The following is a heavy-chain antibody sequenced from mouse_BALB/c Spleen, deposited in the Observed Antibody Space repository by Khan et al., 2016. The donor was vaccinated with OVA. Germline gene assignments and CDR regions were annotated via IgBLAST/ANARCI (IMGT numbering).Heavy chain of an antibody. Sequence: VQLQQPGAEFVKPGASVKLSCTAPGFNIEDTYIHWVKPRPEQGLEWIGKIDPATGKTNSDPKLPGKATITADTSSNTAYMHLSSQTSEDTVFYYCAHSLLLYAMDCWCHGTSVTVSS. CDR2: IDPATGKT. J-gene: IGHJ4*01. CDR1: GFNIEDTY. D-gene: IGHD1-2*01. CDR3: AHSLLLYAMDC. V-gene: IGHV14-3*02.